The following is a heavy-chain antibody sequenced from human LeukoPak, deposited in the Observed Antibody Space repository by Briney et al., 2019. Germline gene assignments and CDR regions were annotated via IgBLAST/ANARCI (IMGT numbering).Heavy chain of an antibody. CDR3: AREDSSGWFTSHYYYGMDV. J-gene: IGHJ6*02. D-gene: IGHD6-19*01. V-gene: IGHV6-1*01. Sequence: SQTLSLTCAISGDSVSSNSAAWNWIRQSPSRGLEWLGRTYYRSKWYNDYAVSVKSRITINPDTSKNQFSLQLNSVTPEDTAVYYCAREDSSGWFTSHYYYGMDVWGQGTTVTVSS. CDR1: GDSVSSNSAA. CDR2: TYYRSKWYN.